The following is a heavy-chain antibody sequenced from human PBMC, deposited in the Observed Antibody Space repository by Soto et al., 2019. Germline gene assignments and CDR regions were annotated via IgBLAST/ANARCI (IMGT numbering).Heavy chain of an antibody. CDR3: ARYLDSSPFDP. Sequence: SETLSLTCAVYGGSFSGYYWSWIRQPPGKGLEWIGEINHSGSTNYNPSLKSRVTISVDTSKNQFSLKLSSVTAADTAVYYCARYLDSSPFDPWGQGTLVTVSS. CDR2: INHSGST. CDR1: GGSFSGYY. J-gene: IGHJ5*02. D-gene: IGHD3-22*01. V-gene: IGHV4-34*01.